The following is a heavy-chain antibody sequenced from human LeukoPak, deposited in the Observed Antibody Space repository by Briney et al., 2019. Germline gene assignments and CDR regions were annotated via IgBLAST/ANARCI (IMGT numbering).Heavy chain of an antibody. CDR1: GGSISSSSYY. CDR3: ARWGTGPTAFDY. CDR2: IYYSGST. J-gene: IGHJ4*02. V-gene: IGHV4-39*01. Sequence: SETLSLTCTVSGGSISSSSYYWGWIRQPPGKGLEWIGSIYYSGSTYYNPSLKSRVTISVDTSKNQFSLKLSSVTAADTAVYYCARWGTGPTAFDYWGQGTLVTVSS. D-gene: IGHD1-1*01.